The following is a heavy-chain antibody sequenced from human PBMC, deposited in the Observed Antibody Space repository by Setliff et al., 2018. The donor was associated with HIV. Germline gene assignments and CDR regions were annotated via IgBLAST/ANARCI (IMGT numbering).Heavy chain of an antibody. CDR2: IYYRGTT. CDR3: ARRQYISLTMIGGYFDF. CDR1: GGSITSSNYF. J-gene: IGHJ4*02. Sequence: LSLTCTVSGGSITSSNYFWGWIRQPPGKGLEWIGSIYYRGTTYYNPSLKGRVTISVDTSNNQFSLRLSSVTAADTAVYYCARRQYISLTMIGGYFDFWGQGTLVTVSS. V-gene: IGHV4-39*01. D-gene: IGHD3-22*01.